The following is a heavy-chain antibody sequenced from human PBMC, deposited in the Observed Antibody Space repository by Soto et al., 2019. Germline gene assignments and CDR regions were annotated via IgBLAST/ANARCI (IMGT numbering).Heavy chain of an antibody. D-gene: IGHD1-1*01. J-gene: IGHJ3*02. CDR1: GYTFTSYD. Sequence: ASVKVSCKASGYTFTSYDINCVRQATGQGLEWMGWMNPNSGNTGYAQKFQGRVTMTRNTSISTAYMELSSLRSEDTAVYYCASRNDEWDAFDIWGQGTMVTVSS. CDR3: ASRNDEWDAFDI. V-gene: IGHV1-8*01. CDR2: MNPNSGNT.